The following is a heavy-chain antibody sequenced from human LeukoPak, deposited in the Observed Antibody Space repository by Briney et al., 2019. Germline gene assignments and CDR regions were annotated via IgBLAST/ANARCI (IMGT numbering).Heavy chain of an antibody. V-gene: IGHV4-39*07. J-gene: IGHJ4*02. D-gene: IGHD3-16*01. CDR2: IYYSGST. Sequence: SETLSLTCTVSGGSISNSGHYWGWIRQPPGKGLEWIGSIYYSGSTYYSPSLKSRVTISVDTSKNQFSLKLSFVTAEDTAVYYCARGGDSSLDYWGQGTLVTVSS. CDR1: GGSISNSGHY. CDR3: ARGGDSSLDY.